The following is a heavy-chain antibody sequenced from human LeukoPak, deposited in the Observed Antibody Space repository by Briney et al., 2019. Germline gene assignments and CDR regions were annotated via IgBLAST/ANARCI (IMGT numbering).Heavy chain of an antibody. J-gene: IGHJ4*02. Sequence: SETLSLTCTASGGSMRNYYWSWIRQPPGKGLEWIGYIYSSGSTNYNPSLESRVTISVDTSKNQFSLKLNSVTAADTAVYYCARMGNPATVTTDYWGQGTLVTVSS. D-gene: IGHD4-17*01. CDR2: IYSSGST. CDR3: ARMGNPATVTTDY. V-gene: IGHV4-59*08. CDR1: GGSMRNYY.